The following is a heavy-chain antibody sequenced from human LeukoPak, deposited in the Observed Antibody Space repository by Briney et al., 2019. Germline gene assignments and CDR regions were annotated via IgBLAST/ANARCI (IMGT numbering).Heavy chain of an antibody. J-gene: IGHJ6*03. CDR2: ISSSSSYI. CDR1: GFTFSSYS. Sequence: GGSLRLSCAASGFTFSSYSMNWVRQAPGKGLEWVSSISSSSSYIYYADSVKGRFTISRDNAKNSLYLQMNSLRAEDTAVYYCARAVYCSSTSCFYYYYYYMDVWGKGTTVTVSS. V-gene: IGHV3-21*01. D-gene: IGHD2-2*01. CDR3: ARAVYCSSTSCFYYYYYYMDV.